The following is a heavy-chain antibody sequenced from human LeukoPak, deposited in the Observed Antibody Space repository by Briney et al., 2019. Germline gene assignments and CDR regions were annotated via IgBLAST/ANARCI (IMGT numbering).Heavy chain of an antibody. CDR3: ARGGCSYCYDDDFDY. CDR1: GGSISTYY. J-gene: IGHJ4*02. Sequence: PSETLSLTCTVSGGSISTYYWSWIRQPPGKGLEWIGYIYNSGSTNYNPSLKSRVTISVDTSKNKFSLKLSSVTAADTAVYYCARGGCSYCYDDDFDYWGQGTLVTVSS. V-gene: IGHV4-59*01. D-gene: IGHD5-18*01. CDR2: IYNSGST.